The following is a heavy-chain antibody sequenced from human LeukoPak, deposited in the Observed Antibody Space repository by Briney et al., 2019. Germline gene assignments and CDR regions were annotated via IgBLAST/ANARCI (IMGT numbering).Heavy chain of an antibody. J-gene: IGHJ5*02. V-gene: IGHV4-39*01. CDR3: ARHPLGNYYDFWSGYPNWFDP. CDR1: GFTFSGYE. D-gene: IGHD3-3*01. CDR2: IYYSGST. Sequence: PGGSLRLSCTASGFTFSGYEMTWIRQPPGKGLEWIGSIYYSGSTYYNPSLKSRVTISVDTSKNQFSLKLSSVTAADTAVYYCARHPLGNYYDFWSGYPNWFDPWGQGTLVTVSS.